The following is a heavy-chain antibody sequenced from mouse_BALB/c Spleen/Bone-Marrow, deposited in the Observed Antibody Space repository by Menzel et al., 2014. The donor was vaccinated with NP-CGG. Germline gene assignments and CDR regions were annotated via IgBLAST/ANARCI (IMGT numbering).Heavy chain of an antibody. J-gene: IGHJ3*01. Sequence: EVKLQESGGGLVQPGGSLKLSCAASGFDFSRYWMSWVRQAPGKGLEWIGEINPDSSTINYTPSLKDKFIISRDNAKNTLYLQMSKVRSEDTALYYCARLSYYGRFVYWGQGTLVTVSA. V-gene: IGHV4-1*02. CDR2: INPDSSTI. D-gene: IGHD1-1*01. CDR1: GFDFSRYW. CDR3: ARLSYYGRFVY.